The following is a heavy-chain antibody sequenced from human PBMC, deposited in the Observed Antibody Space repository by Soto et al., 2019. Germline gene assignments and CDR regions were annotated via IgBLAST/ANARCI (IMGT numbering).Heavy chain of an antibody. CDR3: ARDRCSSTSCYLFDY. CDR1: GFTFSSYG. Sequence: QVQLVESGGGVVQPGRSLRLSCAASGFTFSSYGMHWVRQAPGKGLEWVAVIWYDGSNKYYADSVKGRFTISRDNSKNTLYLQMNSLRAEDTAVYYCARDRCSSTSCYLFDYWGQGTLVTVSS. D-gene: IGHD2-2*01. V-gene: IGHV3-33*01. CDR2: IWYDGSNK. J-gene: IGHJ4*02.